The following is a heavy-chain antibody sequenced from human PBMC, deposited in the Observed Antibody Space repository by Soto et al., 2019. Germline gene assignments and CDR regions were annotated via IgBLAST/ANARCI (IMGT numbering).Heavy chain of an antibody. J-gene: IGHJ4*02. CDR1: GGSVSSGSYY. D-gene: IGHD3-22*01. CDR3: ARGGSSGYYPYYFDY. CDR2: IYYSGST. V-gene: IGHV4-61*01. Sequence: SETLSLTCTVSGGSVSSGSYYWSWIRPPPGKGLEWIGYIYYSGSTNYNPSLKSRVTISVDTSKNQFSLKLSSVTAADTAVYYCARGGSSGYYPYYFDYWGQGTLVTVSS.